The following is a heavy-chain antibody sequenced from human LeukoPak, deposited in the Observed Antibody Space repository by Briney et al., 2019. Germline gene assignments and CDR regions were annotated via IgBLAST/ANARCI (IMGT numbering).Heavy chain of an antibody. CDR3: ARHLGFGELSIDP. J-gene: IGHJ5*02. V-gene: IGHV4-39*01. CDR2: IYYSGRT. Sequence: PSETLSLTCTVSGGSISNSNYYWGWIRQPPGKGLEWIGSIYYSGRTYYNPSLKSRVTISVDTSKNQFSLKLSSVTAADTAVYYCARHLGFGELSIDPWGQGTLVTVSS. CDR1: GGSISNSNYY. D-gene: IGHD3-10*01.